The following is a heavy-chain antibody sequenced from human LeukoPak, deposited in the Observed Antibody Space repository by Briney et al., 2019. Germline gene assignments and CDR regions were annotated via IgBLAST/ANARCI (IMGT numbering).Heavy chain of an antibody. V-gene: IGHV1-46*01. D-gene: IGHD3-22*01. CDR1: GYTFTSYY. Sequence: ASVKVSCKASGYTFTSYYMHWVRQAPGQGLEWMGIINPSGGSTSYAQKLQGRVTMTTDTSTSTAYMELRSLRSDDTAVYYCARDPVTMIVVVISDGMDVWGQGTTVTVSS. CDR3: ARDPVTMIVVVISDGMDV. CDR2: INPSGGST. J-gene: IGHJ6*02.